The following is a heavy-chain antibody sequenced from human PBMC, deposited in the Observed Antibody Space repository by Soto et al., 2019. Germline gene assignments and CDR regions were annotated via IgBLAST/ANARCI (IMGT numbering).Heavy chain of an antibody. Sequence: PSETLSLTCTVSGGSISSGDYYWTWIRQHPGKGLEWIGYIYYSGSTYYNPSLKSRVTISADTSKNQFSLKLSSVTAADTAVYYCARDQTRGFGAPYAFDIWGQGTMVTVSS. CDR3: ARDQTRGFGAPYAFDI. V-gene: IGHV4-31*03. CDR1: GGSISSGDYY. CDR2: IYYSGST. D-gene: IGHD5-12*01. J-gene: IGHJ3*02.